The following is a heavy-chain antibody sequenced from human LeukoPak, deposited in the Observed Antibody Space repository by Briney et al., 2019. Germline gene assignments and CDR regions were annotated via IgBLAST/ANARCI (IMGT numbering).Heavy chain of an antibody. V-gene: IGHV4-39*07. CDR3: ARERGASWFGELLYGNWFDP. D-gene: IGHD3-10*01. CDR1: GGPISLSYYY. J-gene: IGHJ5*02. CDR2: VYYSGTT. Sequence: SETLSLTCSVSGGPISLSYYYWGWIPQPPGKALEWIGSVYYSGTTPYNPSLKSRVTISVDTSKNQFSLKLSSVTAADTAVYYCARERGASWFGELLYGNWFDPWGQGTLVTVSS.